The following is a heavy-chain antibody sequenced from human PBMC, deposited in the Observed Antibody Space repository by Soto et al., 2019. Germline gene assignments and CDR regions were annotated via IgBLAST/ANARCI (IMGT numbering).Heavy chain of an antibody. Sequence: PGGSLRLSCVASGFTFSDYAMSWVRQAPGKGLEWVAGISGGGSSKYYADSVKGRFTISRDNSKNTLYLQMNSLRAEDTAVYYCARGRSAGYSYGIDYRGQGTLVTVSS. D-gene: IGHD5-18*01. J-gene: IGHJ4*02. CDR3: ARGRSAGYSYGIDY. V-gene: IGHV3-23*01. CDR2: ISGGGSSK. CDR1: GFTFSDYA.